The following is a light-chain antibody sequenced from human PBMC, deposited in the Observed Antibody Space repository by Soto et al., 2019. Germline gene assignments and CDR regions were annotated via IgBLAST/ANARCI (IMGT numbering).Light chain of an antibody. J-gene: IGKJ5*01. CDR2: GAS. Sequence: EIVLTQSPGTLSLSPGETATLSCRASQAVDRKFLAWYQKSPGQAPRLLIFGASLRATGVPDRFSGGGSGTDFTLTISRVEPEDFSVYYCQHYSISPPVTFGQGTRLDI. CDR3: QHYSISPPVT. V-gene: IGKV3-20*01. CDR1: QAVDRKF.